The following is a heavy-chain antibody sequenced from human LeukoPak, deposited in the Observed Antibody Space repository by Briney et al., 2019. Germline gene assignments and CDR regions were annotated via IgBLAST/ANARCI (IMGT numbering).Heavy chain of an antibody. CDR3: ARVKSYYYDTSDKDAFDI. V-gene: IGHV1-46*01. CDR1: GYTFTSHF. D-gene: IGHD3-22*01. J-gene: IGHJ3*02. Sequence: ASVKVSCKASGYTFTSHFMHWVRHAPGQGLDWMGIINPRGGSTSYTQKFQGRVTMTRDTSTSTVYMELSSLRSEDTAVYYCARVKSYYYDTSDKDAFDIWGQGTMVTVSS. CDR2: INPRGGST.